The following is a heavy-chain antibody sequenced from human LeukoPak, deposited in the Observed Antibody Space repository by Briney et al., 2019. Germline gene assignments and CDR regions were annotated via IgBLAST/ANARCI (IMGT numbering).Heavy chain of an antibody. CDR1: GGSISSSSYY. Sequence: PSETLSLTCTVSGGSISSSSYYWGWIRQPPGKGLEWIGSIYYSGSTYYNPSLKSRVTISVDTSKNQFSLKLSSVTATDTAVYYCARSSVVTAMVHLDYWGQGTLVTVSS. J-gene: IGHJ4*02. CDR2: IYYSGST. V-gene: IGHV4-39*07. D-gene: IGHD2-21*02. CDR3: ARSSVVTAMVHLDY.